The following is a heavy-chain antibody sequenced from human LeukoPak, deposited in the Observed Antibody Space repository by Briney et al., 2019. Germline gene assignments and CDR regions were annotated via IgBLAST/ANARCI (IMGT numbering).Heavy chain of an antibody. CDR3: ARHSSYYGSGSYLGTFDY. V-gene: IGHV4-59*08. Sequence: ASETLSLTCTVSGGSISSYYWSWIRQPPGKGLEWIGYIYYSGSTNYNPSLKSRVTISVDTSKNQFSLKLSSVTAADTAVYYCARHSSYYGSGSYLGTFDYWGQGTLVTVSS. CDR1: GGSISSYY. CDR2: IYYSGST. D-gene: IGHD3-10*01. J-gene: IGHJ4*02.